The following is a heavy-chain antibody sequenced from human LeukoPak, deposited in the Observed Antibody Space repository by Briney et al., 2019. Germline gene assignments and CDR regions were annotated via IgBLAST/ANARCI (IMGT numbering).Heavy chain of an antibody. J-gene: IGHJ4*02. CDR3: ARGELEPPGLGFGELPDY. CDR2: IYYSGST. CDR1: GGSISSYY. D-gene: IGHD3-10*01. Sequence: SETLSLTCTVSGGSISSYYWSWIRQPPGKGLEWIGYIYYSGSTNYNPSLKSRVTISVDTSKNQFSLKLSSVTAADTAVYYCARGELEPPGLGFGELPDYWGQGTLVTVSS. V-gene: IGHV4-59*01.